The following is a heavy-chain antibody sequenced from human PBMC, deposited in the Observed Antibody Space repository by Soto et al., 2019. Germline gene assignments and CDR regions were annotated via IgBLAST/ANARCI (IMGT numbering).Heavy chain of an antibody. CDR1: GGSISDYF. V-gene: IGHV4-4*07. CDR2: IYTSGTT. J-gene: IGHJ4*02. CDR3: ARARYDSSGYYYFDY. D-gene: IGHD3-22*01. Sequence: SETLSLTCTVSGGSISDYFWSWIRQPAGKGLEWVGRIYTSGTTNYNPSLKSRVTMSVDTSKNQFSLKLSSVTAADTAVYYCARARYDSSGYYYFDYWGQGTLVTVSS.